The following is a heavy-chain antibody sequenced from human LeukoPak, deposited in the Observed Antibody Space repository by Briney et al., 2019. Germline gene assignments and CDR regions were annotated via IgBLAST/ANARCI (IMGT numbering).Heavy chain of an antibody. D-gene: IGHD3-10*01. V-gene: IGHV5-51*01. CDR1: GYTFTHQW. CDR3: ARHSDVIGAI. Sequence: RGESLKISCKASGYTFTHQWIGWVRQKSGSGLEWMGIIYPRDSDTRYSPSFQGHVTISADTSINTAYLEWSRLEASDTGIYYCARHSDVIGAIWSQGTLVTVSS. CDR2: IYPRDSDT. J-gene: IGHJ4*02.